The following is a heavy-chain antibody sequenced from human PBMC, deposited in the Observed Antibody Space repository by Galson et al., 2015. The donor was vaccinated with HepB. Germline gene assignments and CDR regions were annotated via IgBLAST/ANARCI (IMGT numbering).Heavy chain of an antibody. J-gene: IGHJ4*02. CDR3: AKDSRGFVDY. V-gene: IGHV3-9*01. CDR1: GFTFDDYA. Sequence: SLRLSCAASGFTFDDYAMHWVRQAPGKGLEWVSGISWNSGSIGYADSVKGRFTISRDNAKNSLYLQMNSLRAEDTALYYCAKDSRGFVDYWGQGTLVTVSS. CDR2: ISWNSGSI.